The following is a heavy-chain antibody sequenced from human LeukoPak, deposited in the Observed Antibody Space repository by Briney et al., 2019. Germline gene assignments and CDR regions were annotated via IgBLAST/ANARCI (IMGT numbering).Heavy chain of an antibody. CDR3: AKEDRGYSGYHGDAFDI. V-gene: IGHV3-30*18. J-gene: IGHJ3*02. CDR1: GFTFSSYG. D-gene: IGHD5-12*01. Sequence: GGSLRLSCAASGFTFSSYGMHWVRQAPGKGLEWVAVISYDGSNKYYADSVKGRFTISRDNSKNTLYLQMNSLRAEDTAVYYCAKEDRGYSGYHGDAFDIWGQGTMVTVSS. CDR2: ISYDGSNK.